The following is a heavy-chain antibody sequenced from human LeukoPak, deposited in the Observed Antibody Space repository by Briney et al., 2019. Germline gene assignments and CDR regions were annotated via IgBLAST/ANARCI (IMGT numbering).Heavy chain of an antibody. V-gene: IGHV3-23*01. Sequence: GGSLRLSCAASGFTFSSYAMSWVRQAPGKGLEWVSAISGSGGSTYYADSVKGRFTISRDNSKNTLYLQMNSLRAEDTAVYYCAKDRGYNWNYGPTWFDPWGQGTLVTVSS. CDR1: GFTFSSYA. CDR3: AKDRGYNWNYGPTWFDP. CDR2: ISGSGGST. J-gene: IGHJ5*02. D-gene: IGHD1-7*01.